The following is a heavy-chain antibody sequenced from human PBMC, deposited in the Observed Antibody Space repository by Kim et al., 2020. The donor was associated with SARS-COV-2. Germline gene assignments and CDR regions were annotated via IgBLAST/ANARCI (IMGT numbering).Heavy chain of an antibody. D-gene: IGHD1-26*01. CDR2: IWSDGSNK. J-gene: IGHJ4*02. V-gene: IGHV3-33*01. Sequence: GGSLRLSCAASGFTFSSYGMHWVRQAPGKGLEWVAGIWSDGSNKYYADSVKGRFTISRDNSKNTLYLQMDSLRAEDTAVYYCARDPRGSCDYWGQGTLVT. CDR3: ARDPRGSCDY. CDR1: GFTFSSYG.